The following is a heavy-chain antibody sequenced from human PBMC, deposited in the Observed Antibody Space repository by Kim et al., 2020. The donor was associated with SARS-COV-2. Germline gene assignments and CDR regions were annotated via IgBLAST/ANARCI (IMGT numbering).Heavy chain of an antibody. Sequence: SETLSLTCAVSGGSISSSNWWSWVRQPPGKGLEWIGEIYHSGSTNYNPSLKSRVTISVDKSKNQFSLKLSSVTAADTAVYYCESHTRYYDSSGYYGDYWGQGTLVTVSS. D-gene: IGHD3-22*01. CDR1: GGSISSSNW. CDR3: ESHTRYYDSSGYYGDY. V-gene: IGHV4-4*02. CDR2: IYHSGST. J-gene: IGHJ4*02.